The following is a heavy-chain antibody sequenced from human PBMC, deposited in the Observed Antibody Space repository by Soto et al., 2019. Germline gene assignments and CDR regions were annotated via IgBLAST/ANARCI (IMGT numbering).Heavy chain of an antibody. J-gene: IGHJ6*03. V-gene: IGHV1-69*02. CDR3: ARGSEYQPTYYYYYMDV. CDR2: IIPILGIA. CDR1: GGTFSSYT. D-gene: IGHD2-2*01. Sequence: ASVKVSCKASGGTFSSYTISWVRQAPGQGLEWMGRIIPILGIANYAQKFQGRVTITANKSTSTAYMELSSLRSEDTAVYYCARGSEYQPTYYYYYMDVWGKGTTVTVSS.